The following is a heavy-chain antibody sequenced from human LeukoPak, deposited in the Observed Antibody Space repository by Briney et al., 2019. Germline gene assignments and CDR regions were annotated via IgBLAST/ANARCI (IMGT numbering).Heavy chain of an antibody. CDR1: GFSFSNYG. Sequence: RPGGCLRLSCATSGFSFSNYGMHWVRQAPGKGLEWVAVIWSNGINRYYADFVKGRFTFSRDNSENTLSLQMNSLRVEDTAVYYCVKERGPFDGFDIRGQGTMVTVSS. CDR2: IWSNGINR. CDR3: VKERGPFDGFDI. J-gene: IGHJ3*02. V-gene: IGHV3-33*06.